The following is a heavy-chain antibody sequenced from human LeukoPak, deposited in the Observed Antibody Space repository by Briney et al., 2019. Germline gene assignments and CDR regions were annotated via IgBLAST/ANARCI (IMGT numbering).Heavy chain of an antibody. D-gene: IGHD5-18*01. CDR3: ARVDTAMVIDY. J-gene: IGHJ4*02. CDR1: GGTFSSYA. V-gene: IGHV1-69*04. Sequence: SVKVSCKASGGTFSSYAISWVRQAPGQGLEWMGRIIPILGIANYAQKFQGRVAITAEKSTSTAYMELSSLRSEDTAVYYCARVDTAMVIDYWGQGTLVTVSS. CDR2: IIPILGIA.